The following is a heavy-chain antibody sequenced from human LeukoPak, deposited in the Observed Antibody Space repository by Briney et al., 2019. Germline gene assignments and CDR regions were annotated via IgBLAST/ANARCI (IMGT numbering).Heavy chain of an antibody. CDR2: IYHSGST. V-gene: IGHV4-38-2*02. D-gene: IGHD3-3*01. CDR1: GHSISSGYY. CDR3: ARAYYDFWSGYSYYFDY. J-gene: IGHJ4*02. Sequence: SETLSLTCTVSGHSISSGYYWGWIRQPPGKGLEWIGSIYHSGSTYYNPSLKSRVTISVDTSKNQFSLKLSSVTAADTAVYYCARAYYDFWSGYSYYFDYWGQGTLVTVSS.